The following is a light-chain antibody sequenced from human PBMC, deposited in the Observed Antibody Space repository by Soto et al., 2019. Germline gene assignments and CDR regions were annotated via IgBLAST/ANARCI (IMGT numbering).Light chain of an antibody. CDR2: GAS. Sequence: ELVLTQSPATLSLSPGERATLSCRASQSVNDYLAWYQQKPGQAPRLLIYGASNRATGIPVRFSGSGSGTGFTLTISSLEPEDFAVYYCQHRGRWPRTFGQGTKLEIK. V-gene: IGKV3-11*01. CDR3: QHRGRWPRT. CDR1: QSVNDY. J-gene: IGKJ2*01.